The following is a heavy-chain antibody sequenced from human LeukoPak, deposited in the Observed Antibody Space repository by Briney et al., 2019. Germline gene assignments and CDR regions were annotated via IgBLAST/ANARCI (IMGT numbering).Heavy chain of an antibody. V-gene: IGHV1-58*02. CDR2: IVVGSGNT. D-gene: IGHD4-17*01. J-gene: IGHJ4*02. Sequence: ASVKVSCKASGFTFTSSAMQWVRQPRGQPLEGVGWIVVGSGNTNYAQKFQERVTITRDMSTSTAYMELSSLRSEDTAVYYCAADLGDYGDYDYWGQGTLVTVSS. CDR1: GFTFTSSA. CDR3: AADLGDYGDYDY.